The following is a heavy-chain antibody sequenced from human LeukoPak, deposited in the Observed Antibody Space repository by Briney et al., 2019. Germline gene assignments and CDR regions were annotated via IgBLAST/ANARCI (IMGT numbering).Heavy chain of an antibody. CDR1: GYTFTPYF. CDR3: ARDRVIVGGTATYNFDH. Sequence: ASVKASCKASGYTFTPYFIHWVRQAPGQGLEWMGIINPTGGSTTYAQKFQGRVTMTRDMSTSTVYMELSSLTSEDTAVYYCARDRVIVGGTATYNFDHWGQGTLVTVSS. CDR2: INPTGGST. D-gene: IGHD1-14*01. J-gene: IGHJ4*02. V-gene: IGHV1-46*01.